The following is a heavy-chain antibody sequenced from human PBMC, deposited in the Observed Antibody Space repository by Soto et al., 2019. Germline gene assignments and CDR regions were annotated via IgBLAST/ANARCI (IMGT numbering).Heavy chain of an antibody. CDR3: ARDGVGATTYFGYFDY. V-gene: IGHV3-33*08. CDR1: GFTFSSYA. D-gene: IGHD1-26*01. CDR2: TRHDGSNT. Sequence: GGSLRLSCTASGFTFSSYAMHWVRQAPGKGLEWVAVTRHDGSNTYYADSVRGRFTISRDNSKKTLYLQMNSLRAEDTAVYYCARDGVGATTYFGYFDYWGQGTLVTVSS. J-gene: IGHJ4*02.